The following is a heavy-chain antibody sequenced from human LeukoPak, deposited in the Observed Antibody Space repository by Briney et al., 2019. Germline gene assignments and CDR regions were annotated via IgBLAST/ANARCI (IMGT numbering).Heavy chain of an antibody. CDR3: ARDGTYYYDSSGYYSFDY. V-gene: IGHV3-21*01. Sequence: GGSLRLSCAASGFTFNTAWMNWVRQAPGKGLEWVSSISSSSSYIYYADSVKGRFTISRDNAKNSLYLQMNSLRAEDTAVYYCARDGTYYYDSSGYYSFDYWGQGTLVTVSS. CDR1: GFTFNTAW. J-gene: IGHJ4*02. D-gene: IGHD3-22*01. CDR2: ISSSSSYI.